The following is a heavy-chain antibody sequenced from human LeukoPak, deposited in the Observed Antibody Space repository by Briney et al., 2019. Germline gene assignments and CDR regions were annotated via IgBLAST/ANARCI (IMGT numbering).Heavy chain of an antibody. CDR1: GYTFTGYY. CDR2: INPDSGVT. V-gene: IGHV1-2*02. D-gene: IGHD6-6*01. Sequence: ASVKVSCKASGYTFTGYYIHWVRQAPGQGLEWMGWINPDSGVTNYAQKFQGRVTMTRDTSISTAYMELSRLRSDDTAVYYCARDYLGYSSSSCAFDIWGQGTMVTVSS. CDR3: ARDYLGYSSSSCAFDI. J-gene: IGHJ3*02.